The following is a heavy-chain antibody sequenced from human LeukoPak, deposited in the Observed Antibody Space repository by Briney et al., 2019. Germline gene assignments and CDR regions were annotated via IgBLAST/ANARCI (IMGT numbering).Heavy chain of an antibody. CDR2: ISAYNGNT. V-gene: IGHV1-18*01. J-gene: IGHJ3*02. Sequence: ASVKVSCKASGYTFTSYGISWVRQAPGQGLEWMGWISAYNGNTNYAQKLRGRVTMTTDTSTSTAYMELRSLRSDDTAVYYCARDRAAIVVVRDAFDIWGQGTMVTVSS. CDR1: GYTFTSYG. D-gene: IGHD3-22*01. CDR3: ARDRAAIVVVRDAFDI.